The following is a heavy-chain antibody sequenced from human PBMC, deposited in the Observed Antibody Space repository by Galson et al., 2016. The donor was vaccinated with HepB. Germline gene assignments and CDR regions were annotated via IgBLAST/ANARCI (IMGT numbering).Heavy chain of an antibody. V-gene: IGHV3-23*01. CDR3: AGSPIDAAAYGRYLEY. Sequence: SLRLSCAASGFTFTNYAMSWVRQAPGKGLEWVSTIGGSGGSTYYAESVLGRFTVSRDISKNTLYLPMNSLRAEDTAIYYCAGSPIDAAAYGRYLEYWGQGALVTVSS. D-gene: IGHD6-13*01. CDR1: GFTFTNYA. CDR2: IGGSGGST. J-gene: IGHJ4*02.